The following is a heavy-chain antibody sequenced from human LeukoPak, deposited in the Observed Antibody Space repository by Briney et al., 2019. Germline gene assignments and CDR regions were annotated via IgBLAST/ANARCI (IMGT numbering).Heavy chain of an antibody. J-gene: IGHJ4*02. CDR1: GFTFSSYA. CDR2: IKSKTDGGTT. CDR3: TTRPGVAAAGTDY. Sequence: PGGSLRLSCAASGFTFSSYAMSWVRQAPGKGLEWVGRIKSKTDGGTTDYAAPVKGRFTISRDDSKNTLYLQMNSLKTEDAAVYYCTTRPGVAAAGTDYWGQGTLVTVSS. V-gene: IGHV3-15*01. D-gene: IGHD6-13*01.